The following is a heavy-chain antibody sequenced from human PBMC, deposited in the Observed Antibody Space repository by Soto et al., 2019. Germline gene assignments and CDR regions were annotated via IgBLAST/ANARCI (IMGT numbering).Heavy chain of an antibody. Sequence: ASVKVSCKASGYTFTIYYMHWVRQAPGQGLEWMGIIDPSGGGTSLAQKFQGRLTITRDTFTSTVYMELSSLRFEDTAVFYCAREGGPTAMDQYNWFDPWGQGTLVTVS. CDR1: GYTFTIYY. J-gene: IGHJ5*02. D-gene: IGHD5-18*01. CDR2: IDPSGGGT. V-gene: IGHV1-46*01. CDR3: AREGGPTAMDQYNWFDP.